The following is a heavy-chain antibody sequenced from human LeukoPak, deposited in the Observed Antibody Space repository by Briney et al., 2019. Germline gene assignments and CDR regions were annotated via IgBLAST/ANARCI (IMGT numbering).Heavy chain of an antibody. V-gene: IGHV4-59*01. CDR2: IYYSGST. D-gene: IGHD2-2*01. CDR3: ASGGRYCSSTSCYGSYYYYGMDV. CDR1: GDSINSYY. Sequence: PSETLSLTCTVSGDSINSYYWSWIRQPPGKGLEWIGYIYYSGSTNYNPSLKSRVTISVGTSKNQFSLRLSSVTAADTAVYYCASGGRYCSSTSCYGSYYYYGMDVWGQGTTVTVSS. J-gene: IGHJ6*02.